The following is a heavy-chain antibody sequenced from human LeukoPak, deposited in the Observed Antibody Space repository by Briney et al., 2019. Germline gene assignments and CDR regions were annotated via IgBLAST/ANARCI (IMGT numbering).Heavy chain of an antibody. CDR2: IIPIFGTA. Sequence: SVKVSCKASGGTFSSYAIGWVRQAPGQGLEWMGRIIPIFGTANYAQKFQGRVTITTDESTSTAYMELSSLRSEDTAVYYCARLALDPEAFDIWGQGTMVTVSS. CDR1: GGTFSSYA. V-gene: IGHV1-69*05. CDR3: ARLALDPEAFDI. J-gene: IGHJ3*02. D-gene: IGHD1-14*01.